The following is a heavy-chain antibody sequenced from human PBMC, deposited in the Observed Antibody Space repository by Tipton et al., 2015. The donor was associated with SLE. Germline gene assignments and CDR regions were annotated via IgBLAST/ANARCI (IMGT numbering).Heavy chain of an antibody. CDR1: GGSFSGYY. Sequence: AGLVKPSETLSLTCAVYGGSFSGYYWSWIRQPPGKGLEWIGEINHSGSTNYNPSLKSRVTISVDTSKNQFSLKLSSVTAADTAVYHCARWPYSGSYRGYYGMDVWGQGTTVTVSS. CDR2: INHSGST. J-gene: IGHJ6*02. D-gene: IGHD1-26*01. V-gene: IGHV4-34*01. CDR3: ARWPYSGSYRGYYGMDV.